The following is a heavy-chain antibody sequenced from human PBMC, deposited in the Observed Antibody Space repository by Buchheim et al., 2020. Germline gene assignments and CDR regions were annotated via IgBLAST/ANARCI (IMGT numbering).Heavy chain of an antibody. D-gene: IGHD2-2*01. CDR2: IYYSGST. CDR3: ARVSYCSSTSCYYRALYYFDY. V-gene: IGHV4-30-4*01. Sequence: QVQLQESGPGLVKPSQTLSLTCTVSGGSISSGDYYWSWIRQPPGKGLEWIGYIYYSGSTYYNPSLKSRVTISVETSQNQFSLKLSSVTAADTAVYYCARVSYCSSTSCYYRALYYFDYWGQGTL. CDR1: GGSISSGDYY. J-gene: IGHJ4*02.